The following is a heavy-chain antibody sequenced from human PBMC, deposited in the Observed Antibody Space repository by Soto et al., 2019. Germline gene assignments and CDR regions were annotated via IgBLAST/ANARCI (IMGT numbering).Heavy chain of an antibody. D-gene: IGHD6-19*01. CDR2: ISAYNGNT. CDR3: ARGRMEAVAGIYYFDY. CDR1: GYTFTSYG. Sequence: GASVKVSCKASGYTFTSYGISWVRQAPGQGLEWMGWISAYNGNTNYAQKLQGRVTMTTDTSTSTAYMELRSLRSDDTAVYYCARGRMEAVAGIYYFDYWGQGTLVTVSS. J-gene: IGHJ4*02. V-gene: IGHV1-18*01.